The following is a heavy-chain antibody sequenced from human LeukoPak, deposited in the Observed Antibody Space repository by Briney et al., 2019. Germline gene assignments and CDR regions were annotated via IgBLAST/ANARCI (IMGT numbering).Heavy chain of an antibody. J-gene: IGHJ4*02. CDR3: ARWGVVPAATTGAYYFDY. V-gene: IGHV4-59*01. CDR1: GGSISSNY. D-gene: IGHD2-2*01. CDR2: IYYSGST. Sequence: SETLSLTCTVSGGSISSNYCSWIGQPPGKGLEWIGYIYYSGSTNYNPSLKSRVTISVDTSKNQFSLKLSSVTAADTAVYYCARWGVVPAATTGAYYFDYWGQGTLVTVSS.